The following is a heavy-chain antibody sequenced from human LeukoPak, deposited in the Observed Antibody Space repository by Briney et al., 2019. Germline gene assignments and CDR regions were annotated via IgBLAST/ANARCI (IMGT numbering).Heavy chain of an antibody. J-gene: IGHJ6*02. CDR2: IYTSGST. V-gene: IGHV4-4*07. CDR3: ARAGMVRGRSYYYYGMDV. D-gene: IGHD3-10*01. Sequence: SETLSLTCTVSGGSISSYYWSWIRQPAGKGLEWIGCIYTSGSTNYNPSLKSRVTMSVDTSKNQFSLKLSSVTAADTAVYYCARAGMVRGRSYYYYGMDVWGQGTTVTVSS. CDR1: GGSISSYY.